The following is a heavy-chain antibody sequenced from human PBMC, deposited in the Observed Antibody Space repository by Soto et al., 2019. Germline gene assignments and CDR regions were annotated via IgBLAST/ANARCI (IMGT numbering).Heavy chain of an antibody. CDR2: INYSGST. J-gene: IGHJ5*02. Sequence: SETLSLTCTVSGSSISSYYWSWIRQPPGKGLEWIGYINYSGSTNYNPSLKSRVTISVDTSKNQFSLKLSSVTAADTAVYYCARVGGINWFDPWGQGTLVTVSS. CDR3: ARVGGINWFDP. D-gene: IGHD3-16*01. V-gene: IGHV4-59*12. CDR1: GSSISSYY.